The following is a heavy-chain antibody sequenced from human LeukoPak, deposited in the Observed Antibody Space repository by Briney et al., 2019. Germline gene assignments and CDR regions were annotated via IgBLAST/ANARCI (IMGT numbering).Heavy chain of an antibody. D-gene: IGHD2-8*01. Sequence: GGSLRLSCVVSGFTFSSYSMTWVRQAPGKGLEWVSYISGSSSTIYYADSVKGRFTISRDNAKNSLYLQMNSLRVEDTAVYYCARDLMADRYTFDYWGQGTLVTVSS. J-gene: IGHJ4*02. CDR3: ARDLMADRYTFDY. CDR2: ISGSSSTI. CDR1: GFTFSSYS. V-gene: IGHV3-48*01.